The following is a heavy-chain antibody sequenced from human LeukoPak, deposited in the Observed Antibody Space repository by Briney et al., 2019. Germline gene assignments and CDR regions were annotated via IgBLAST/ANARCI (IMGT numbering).Heavy chain of an antibody. CDR2: IYPGDSDT. Sequence: GESLKISRKGSGYSFTSYRIGWVRQMPGKGLEWMGIIYPGDSDTRYSPSFQGQVTISADKSISTAYLQWSSLKASDTAMYYCARHGRVVAASANYYDSSGYDAFDIWGQGTMVTVSS. CDR1: GYSFTSYR. D-gene: IGHD3-22*01. J-gene: IGHJ3*02. CDR3: ARHGRVVAASANYYDSSGYDAFDI. V-gene: IGHV5-51*01.